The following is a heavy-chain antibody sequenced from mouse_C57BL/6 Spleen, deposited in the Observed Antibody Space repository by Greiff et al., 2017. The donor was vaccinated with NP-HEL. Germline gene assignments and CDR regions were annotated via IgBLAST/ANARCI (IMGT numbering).Heavy chain of an antibody. J-gene: IGHJ1*03. V-gene: IGHV14-3*01. CDR2: IDPANGNT. CDR3: ARYNYGSSTHWYFDV. Sequence: EVKLQQSVAELVRPGASVKLSCTASGFNIKNTYMHWVKQRPEQGLEWIGRIDPANGNTKYAPKFQGKATITADTSSNTAYLQLSSLTSEDTAIYYCARYNYGSSTHWYFDVWGTGTTVTVSS. CDR1: GFNIKNTY. D-gene: IGHD1-1*01.